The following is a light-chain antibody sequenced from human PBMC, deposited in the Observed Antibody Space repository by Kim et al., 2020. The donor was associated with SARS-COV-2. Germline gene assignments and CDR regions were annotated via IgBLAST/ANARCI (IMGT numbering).Light chain of an antibody. CDR3: QQYNNWPQT. V-gene: IGKV3-15*01. Sequence: EIVMTQSPATLSVSPGERATLSCIASQSVSSNLAWYQQKPGQAPRLLIYGASTRATGIPARFSGSGSGTEFTLTISSLQSEDFAVYYCQQYNNWPQTFGQGTKLEI. CDR1: QSVSSN. J-gene: IGKJ2*01. CDR2: GAS.